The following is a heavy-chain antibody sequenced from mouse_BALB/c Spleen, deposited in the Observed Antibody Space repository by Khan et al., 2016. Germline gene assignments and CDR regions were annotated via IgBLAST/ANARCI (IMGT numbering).Heavy chain of an antibody. D-gene: IGHD2-14*01. Sequence: QIQLVQSGPELKKPGETVKISCKASGYTFTDYSMHWVKQTPGKGLKWMGWINTETGEPTYADDFKGRFAFSLETSASTAYLQINNLKHEDTATXFGAREGTTTFDYWGQGTTLTVSS. CDR2: INTETGEP. V-gene: IGHV9-2-1*01. J-gene: IGHJ2*01. CDR1: GYTFTDYS. CDR3: AREGTTTFDY.